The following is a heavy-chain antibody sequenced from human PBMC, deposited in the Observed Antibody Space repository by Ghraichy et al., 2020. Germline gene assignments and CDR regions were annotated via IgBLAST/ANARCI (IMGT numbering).Heavy chain of an antibody. CDR3: ARPSEVVTAIDWNDAFDL. Sequence: ASVKVSCKGSGYTFISYAIHWVRQAPGQRLEWMGWINADNGNTKYSQKFQGRVTITRDTSASTAYMELSSLRSEDTAVYYCARPSEVVTAIDWNDAFDLWGQGTMVTVSS. J-gene: IGHJ3*01. D-gene: IGHD2-21*02. CDR2: INADNGNT. CDR1: GYTFISYA. V-gene: IGHV1-3*01.